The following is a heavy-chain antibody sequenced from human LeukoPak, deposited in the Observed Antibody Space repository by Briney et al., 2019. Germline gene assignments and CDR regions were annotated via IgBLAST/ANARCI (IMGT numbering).Heavy chain of an antibody. CDR3: ARARGFYCSSTSCPYYYMDV. CDR2: INPSGGST. CDR1: GYTFTSYY. D-gene: IGHD2-2*01. V-gene: IGHV1-46*01. Sequence: GASVKVSCKASGYTFTSYYMHWVRQAPGQGLEWMGIINPSGGSTSYAQKFQGRVTMTRDMSTSTVYMELSSLRSEDTAVYHCARARGFYCSSTSCPYYYMDVWGKGTTVTVSS. J-gene: IGHJ6*03.